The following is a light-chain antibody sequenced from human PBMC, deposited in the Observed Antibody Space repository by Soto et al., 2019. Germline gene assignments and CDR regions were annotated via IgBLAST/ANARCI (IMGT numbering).Light chain of an antibody. Sequence: PGERATLSCRASQSSTSSNLAWYQQKPGQAPRLLIYGASSRATGIPDRFSGSGSATDFTLTISRLEPEDFAVYYCQLYGSSPPYTFGRGTKLEIK. CDR3: QLYGSSPPYT. V-gene: IGKV3-20*01. CDR1: QSSTSSN. CDR2: GAS. J-gene: IGKJ2*01.